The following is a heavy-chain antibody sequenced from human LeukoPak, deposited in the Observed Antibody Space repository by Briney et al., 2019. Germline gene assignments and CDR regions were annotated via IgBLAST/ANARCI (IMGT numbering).Heavy chain of an antibody. CDR3: ASIIAGAGISAMDV. V-gene: IGHV4-39*01. CDR1: GGSISSHHYY. J-gene: IGHJ6*02. Sequence: SETLSLTCTVSGGSISSHHYYWGWIRQPPGKGLEWIGSIYYSGSTYYKSSLKSRVTISVDTSRNQFSLKLSSVTAADTAVYFCASIIAGAGISAMDVWGQGTTVTVS. CDR2: IYYSGST. D-gene: IGHD6-13*01.